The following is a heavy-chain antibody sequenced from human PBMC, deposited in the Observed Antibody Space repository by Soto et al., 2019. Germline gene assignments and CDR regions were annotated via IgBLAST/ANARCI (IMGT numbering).Heavy chain of an antibody. J-gene: IGHJ6*02. CDR1: GFTFSSYW. Sequence: GGSLRVSCAASGFTFSSYWMSWVRQAPGKGLEWVANIKQDGSEKYYVDSVKGRFTISRDNAKNSLYLQMNSLRAEDTAVYYCAREGYCSSTSCYYYYGMDVWGQGTTVTVSS. V-gene: IGHV3-7*01. CDR3: AREGYCSSTSCYYYYGMDV. CDR2: IKQDGSEK. D-gene: IGHD2-2*01.